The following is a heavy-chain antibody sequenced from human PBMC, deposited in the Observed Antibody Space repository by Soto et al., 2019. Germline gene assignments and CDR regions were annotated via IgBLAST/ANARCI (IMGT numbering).Heavy chain of an antibody. CDR2: IFHTGTT. CDR3: ARSARYGVVGDY. J-gene: IGHJ4*02. Sequence: QVQLLESGPGLVKPSGTLSLTCAVSGDSIYRSYWWSWVRLPPGKGPEWIGEIFHTGTTNYNPSLKCRLTMSVDKSKKEISLKLNSVTAADTAVYFCARSARYGVVGDYWGQGTGVTVSS. V-gene: IGHV4-4*02. CDR1: GDSIYRSYW. D-gene: IGHD2-15*01.